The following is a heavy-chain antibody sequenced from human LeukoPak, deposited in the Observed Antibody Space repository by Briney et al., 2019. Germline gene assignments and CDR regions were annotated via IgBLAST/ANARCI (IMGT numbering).Heavy chain of an antibody. CDR1: GFTVSTFG. CDR2: ISHDGSEK. D-gene: IGHD6-19*01. V-gene: IGHV3-30*18. J-gene: IGHJ5*02. Sequence: PGGSLRLSCAASGFTVSTFGMHWVRQAPGKGLEWVTMISHDGSEKYYVDSVKGRFTIPRDNSKNTLYLQMNSLRTEDTAMYYCAKDLYGSGWYNYFDPWGQGTLVTVSS. CDR3: AKDLYGSGWYNYFDP.